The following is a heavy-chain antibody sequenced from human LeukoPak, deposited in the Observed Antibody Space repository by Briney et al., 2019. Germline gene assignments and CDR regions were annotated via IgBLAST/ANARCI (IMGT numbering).Heavy chain of an antibody. CDR3: AKGATGRWLQLLGLDY. J-gene: IGHJ4*02. D-gene: IGHD5-24*01. V-gene: IGHV3-30*18. CDR2: ISYDGSNK. Sequence: PGRSLRLSCAASGFTFSSYGMHWVRQAPGKGLEWVAVISYDGSNKYYADSVKGRFTISRDNSKNTLYLQMNSLRAEDTAVYYCAKGATGRWLQLLGLDYWGQGTLVTVSS. CDR1: GFTFSSYG.